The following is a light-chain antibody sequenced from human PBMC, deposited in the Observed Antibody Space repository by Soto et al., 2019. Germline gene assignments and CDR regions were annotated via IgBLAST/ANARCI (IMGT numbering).Light chain of an antibody. CDR2: GVS. CDR3: CSLTTSHTYV. CDR1: PSDIGNYNY. Sequence: QSALTQPASVSGSPGQSITISCTGTPSDIGNYNYVSWYQQHPGKAPKLIIYGVSNRPSGVSNRFSASKSGNAASLTISGLQADDEADYYCCSLTTSHTYVFGSGTKLTVL. V-gene: IGLV2-14*01. J-gene: IGLJ1*01.